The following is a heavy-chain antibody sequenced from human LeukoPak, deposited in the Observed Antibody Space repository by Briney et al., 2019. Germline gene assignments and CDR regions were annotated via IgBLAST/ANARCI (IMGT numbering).Heavy chain of an antibody. Sequence: ASVKVSCKASGYTFTSYDINWVRQATGQGLEWMGWMNSNSGNTGYAQKFQGRVTMTRNTSISTAYMELSSLRSEDTAVYYCARGQGRRRYCSSTSCSFDYWGQGTLVTVSS. CDR3: ARGQGRRRYCSSTSCSFDY. V-gene: IGHV1-8*01. CDR1: GYTFTSYD. J-gene: IGHJ4*02. CDR2: MNSNSGNT. D-gene: IGHD2-2*01.